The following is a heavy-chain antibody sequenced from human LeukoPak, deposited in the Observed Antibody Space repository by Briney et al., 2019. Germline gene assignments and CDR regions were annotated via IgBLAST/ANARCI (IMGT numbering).Heavy chain of an antibody. J-gene: IGHJ4*02. CDR3: ARWPTTDAGYTYGYPFDY. D-gene: IGHD5-18*01. CDR1: GFTFSSYW. CDR2: INSDGSST. V-gene: IGHV3-74*01. Sequence: GGSLRLSCAASGFTFSSYWMHWVRQAPGKGLVWVARINSDGSSTSYADAVKGRFTISRDNAKNTLYLQMNTLRVEDTAVYYCARWPTTDAGYTYGYPFDYWGQGTLVTVSS.